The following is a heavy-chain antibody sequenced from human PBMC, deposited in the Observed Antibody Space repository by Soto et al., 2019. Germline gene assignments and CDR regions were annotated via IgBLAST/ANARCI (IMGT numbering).Heavy chain of an antibody. CDR3: ARDRDYYGSGSYEYYYYGMDV. J-gene: IGHJ6*02. V-gene: IGHV1-69*13. D-gene: IGHD3-10*01. Sequence: SVKVSCKASGGTFSSYAISWVRQAPGQGLEWMGGIIPIIGTANYAQKFQGRVTITADESTSTAYMELSSLRSEDTAVYYCARDRDYYGSGSYEYYYYGMDVWGQGTTVTVSS. CDR1: GGTFSSYA. CDR2: IIPIIGTA.